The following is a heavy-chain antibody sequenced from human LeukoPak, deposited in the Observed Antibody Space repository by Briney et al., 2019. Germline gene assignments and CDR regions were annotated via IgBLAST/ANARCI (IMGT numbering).Heavy chain of an antibody. V-gene: IGHV3-11*04. CDR1: GFTFSDYY. CDR2: ISSSGSTI. J-gene: IGHJ4*02. CDR3: ARDQSGYYDQYYFDY. Sequence: GGSPTLSCAASGFTFSDYYMSWIRQAPGKGLEWVSYISSSGSTIYYADSVKGRFTISRDNAKNSLYLQMNSLRAEDTAVYYCARDQSGYYDQYYFDYWGQGTLVTVSS. D-gene: IGHD3-3*01.